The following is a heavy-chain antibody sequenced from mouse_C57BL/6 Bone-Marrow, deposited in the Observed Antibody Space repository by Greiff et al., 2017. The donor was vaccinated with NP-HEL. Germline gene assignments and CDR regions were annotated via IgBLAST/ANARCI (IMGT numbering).Heavy chain of an antibody. CDR2: IDPNSGGT. Sequence: QVHVKQPGAELVKPGASVKLSCKASGYTFTSYWMHWVKQRPGRGLEWIGRIDPNSGGTKYNEKFKSKATLTVDKPSSTAYMQLSSLTSEDSAVYYCARRYYYGSRGFDVWGTGTTVTVSS. CDR1: GYTFTSYW. D-gene: IGHD1-1*01. J-gene: IGHJ1*03. CDR3: ARRYYYGSRGFDV. V-gene: IGHV1-72*01.